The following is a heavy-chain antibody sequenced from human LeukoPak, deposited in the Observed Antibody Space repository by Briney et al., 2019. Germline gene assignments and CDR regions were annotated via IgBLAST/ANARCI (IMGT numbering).Heavy chain of an antibody. CDR3: ARSRDYDFWSGYSNFDY. CDR1: GYTLTELS. V-gene: IGHV1-24*01. Sequence: GASVTVSCKVSGYTLTELSMHWVRQAPGKGLEWMGGFDPEDGETIYAQKFQGRVTMTEDTSTDTAYMELSSLRSEDTAVYYCARSRDYDFWSGYSNFDYWGQGTLVTVSS. J-gene: IGHJ4*02. CDR2: FDPEDGET. D-gene: IGHD3-3*01.